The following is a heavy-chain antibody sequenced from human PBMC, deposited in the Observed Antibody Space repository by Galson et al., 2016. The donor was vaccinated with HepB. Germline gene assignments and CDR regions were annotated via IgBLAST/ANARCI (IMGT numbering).Heavy chain of an antibody. CDR2: IWYDGSNK. CDR1: GFTFSSHA. Sequence: SLRLSCAPSGFTFSSHAMHWVRQAPGKGLEWVAVIWYDGSNKYYADSVKGRFTISRDNSKNTLYLQMNSPRPEDTAIYYCARHREFFDFWGQGTLVTVSS. J-gene: IGHJ4*02. CDR3: ARHREFFDF. V-gene: IGHV3-33*08.